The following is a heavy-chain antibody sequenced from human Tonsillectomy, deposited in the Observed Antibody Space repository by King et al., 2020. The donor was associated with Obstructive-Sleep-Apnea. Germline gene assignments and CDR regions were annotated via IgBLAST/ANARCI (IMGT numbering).Heavy chain of an antibody. D-gene: IGHD3-3*01. CDR2: ISIYNGDT. Sequence: VQLVQSGAEVKKPGASVKASCKASGYSFTSYGINWVRQAPGQGLEWMGWISIYNGDTNYAQKFQGRVTMTTDASTSTAYMELRGLRSDDSAVYYCARAGRFPAWLDPRQVHSDYWGQGTLVTVSS. CDR3: ARAGRFPAWLDPRQVHSDY. V-gene: IGHV1-18*04. CDR1: GYSFTSYG. J-gene: IGHJ4*02.